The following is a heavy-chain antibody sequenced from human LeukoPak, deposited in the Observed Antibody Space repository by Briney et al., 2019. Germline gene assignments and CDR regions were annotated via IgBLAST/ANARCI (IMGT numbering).Heavy chain of an antibody. CDR1: GGSISSSSYY. CDR3: ARVVGATSWFDP. CDR2: IYYSGST. J-gene: IGHJ5*02. D-gene: IGHD1-26*01. Sequence: SETLSLTCTVSGGSISSSSYYWGWIRQPPGKGLEWIGSIYYSGSTYYNPSLKSRVTISVDTSKNQFSLKLSSVTAADTAVYYCARVVGATSWFDPWGQGTLVTVSS. V-gene: IGHV4-39*01.